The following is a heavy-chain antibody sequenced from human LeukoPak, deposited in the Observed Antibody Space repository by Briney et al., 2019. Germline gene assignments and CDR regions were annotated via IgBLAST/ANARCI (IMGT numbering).Heavy chain of an antibody. V-gene: IGHV4-59*01. J-gene: IGHJ4*02. CDR2: IYYSGST. D-gene: IGHD3-22*01. CDR3: ARSASDDSSGYYYF. CDR1: GGSISSYY. Sequence: SETLSLTCTVSGGSISSYYWSWIRQPPGKGLEWIGYIYYSGSTNYNPSLKSRVTISVDTSKNQFSLKLSSVTAADTAVYYCARSASDDSSGYYYFWGQGTLVTVSS.